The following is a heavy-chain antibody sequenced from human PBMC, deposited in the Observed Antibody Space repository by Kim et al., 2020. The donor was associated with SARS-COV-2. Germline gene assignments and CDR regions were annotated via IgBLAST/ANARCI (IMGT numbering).Heavy chain of an antibody. CDR1: GFTFSSYG. Sequence: GGSLRLSCAASGFTFSSYGMHWVRQAPGKGLEWVAVISYDGSNKYYADSVKGRFTISRDNSKNTLYLQMNSLRAEDTAVYYCAKDQGGVGYSGYVRAFDIWGQGTMVTVSS. CDR3: AKDQGGVGYSGYVRAFDI. D-gene: IGHD5-12*01. CDR2: ISYDGSNK. V-gene: IGHV3-30*18. J-gene: IGHJ3*02.